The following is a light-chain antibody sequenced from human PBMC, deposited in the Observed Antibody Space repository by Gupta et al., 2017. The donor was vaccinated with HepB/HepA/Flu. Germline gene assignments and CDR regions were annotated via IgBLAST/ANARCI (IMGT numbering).Light chain of an antibody. J-gene: IGLJ2*01. V-gene: IGLV2-14*03. Sequence: QSGLTQPASVSGSPGQSITISCTGSSGDVGGFNSVSWYQQYPGRAPKLLIYDVTNRPSGVSYRFSGSKSGNTASLTISGLQAEDDADYYCSSVIIGTTLVVFGGGTKVTVL. CDR2: DVT. CDR1: SGDVGGFNS. CDR3: SSVIIGTTLVV.